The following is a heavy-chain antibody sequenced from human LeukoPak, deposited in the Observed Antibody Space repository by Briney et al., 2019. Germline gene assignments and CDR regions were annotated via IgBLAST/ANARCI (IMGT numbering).Heavy chain of an antibody. CDR1: GFTVSGNY. V-gene: IGHV3-66*01. CDR2: IYSGGST. J-gene: IGHJ5*02. Sequence: GGSLRLSCAASGFTVSGNYMSWVRQAPGKGLEWVSVIYSGGSTYYADSVKGRFTISRDNSKNTLYLQMNSLRAEDTAVYYCARDGSSWANWFDPWGQGTLVTVSS. D-gene: IGHD6-13*01. CDR3: ARDGSSWANWFDP.